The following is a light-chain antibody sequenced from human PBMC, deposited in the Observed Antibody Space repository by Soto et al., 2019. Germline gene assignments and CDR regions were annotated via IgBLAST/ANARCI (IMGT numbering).Light chain of an antibody. CDR1: QHISNW. V-gene: IGKV1D-12*01. CDR2: AAS. J-gene: IGKJ4*01. CDR3: QQLKSYPPT. Sequence: DVQMTQSPYSLSASLGYIFTLALRASQHISNWLAWYQQKPGKAPRLLIYAASSLQSGVPSRFSGSASGTDFTLTISSLQPEDSATYYCQQLKSYPPTFGGGPKVDIK.